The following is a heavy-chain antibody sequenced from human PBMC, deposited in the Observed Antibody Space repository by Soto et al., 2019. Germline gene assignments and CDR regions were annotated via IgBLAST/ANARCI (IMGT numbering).Heavy chain of an antibody. D-gene: IGHD2-2*01. CDR1: GFTFSSYG. CDR2: IWYDGSNK. Sequence: QVQLVESGGGVVQPGRSLRLSCAASGFTFSSYGMHWVRQAPGKGLEWVAVIWYDGSNKYYADSVKGRFTISRDNSKNTLYLQMNSLRAEDTAVYYCARDIDVVVPAVTYYYYYYGMDVWGQGTTVTVSS. J-gene: IGHJ6*02. V-gene: IGHV3-33*01. CDR3: ARDIDVVVPAVTYYYYYYGMDV.